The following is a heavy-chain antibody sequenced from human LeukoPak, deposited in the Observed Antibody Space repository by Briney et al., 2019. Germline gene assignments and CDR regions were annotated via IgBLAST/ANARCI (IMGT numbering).Heavy chain of an antibody. D-gene: IGHD6-13*01. J-gene: IGHJ3*02. Sequence: SETLSLTCIVSGYSISSGYYWGWIRQPPGKGLEWIASIYHSGSTYYNPSLKSRATISVDTSKNQFSLNLRSVTAADTAVYYCARLYSSRDAFDIWGQGTMVTVSS. CDR3: ARLYSSRDAFDI. CDR1: GYSISSGYY. CDR2: IYHSGST. V-gene: IGHV4-38-2*02.